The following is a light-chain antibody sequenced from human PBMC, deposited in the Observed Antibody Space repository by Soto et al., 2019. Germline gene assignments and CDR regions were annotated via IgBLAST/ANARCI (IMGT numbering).Light chain of an antibody. Sequence: DIQMTQSPPTLSASAGDRVTITCRASESISSWLAWYQQKPGKAPKLLMYKASSLESGVPSRFSGSGSGTEFTRTISSLQPDDFATYYCQQYNSYSWTFAQGTKVDIK. J-gene: IGKJ1*01. CDR2: KAS. V-gene: IGKV1-5*03. CDR3: QQYNSYSWT. CDR1: ESISSW.